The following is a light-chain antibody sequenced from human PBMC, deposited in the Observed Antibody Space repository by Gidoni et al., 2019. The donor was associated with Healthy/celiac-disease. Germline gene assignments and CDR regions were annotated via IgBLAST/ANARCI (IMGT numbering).Light chain of an antibody. CDR3: HQRANWPQT. CDR1: QSVSSF. CDR2: DAS. V-gene: IGKV3-11*01. Sequence: EIVLTQSPATLSLSPGQSATLSCRASQSVSSFLAWYQHKPGQAPRLLIYDASNRATGIPARFSGSGSGADYTLTISSLEPEDFAIYYCHQRANWPQTFGQGTKVEIK. J-gene: IGKJ1*01.